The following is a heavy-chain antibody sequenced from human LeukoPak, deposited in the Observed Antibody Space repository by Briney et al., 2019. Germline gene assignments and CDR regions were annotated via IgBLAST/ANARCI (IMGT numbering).Heavy chain of an antibody. V-gene: IGHV1-69*01. D-gene: IGHD1-26*01. CDR1: GGTFSSDA. J-gene: IGHJ4*02. CDR2: IILIFGAA. Sequence: SVKVSCKASGGTFSSDAINWVRQAPGQGLELMGGIILIFGAANYAQEFQGRVTITADESASTVYMELSSLRSDDTAVYYCATVYSGSYYFDYWGQGTLVTVSS. CDR3: ATVYSGSYYFDY.